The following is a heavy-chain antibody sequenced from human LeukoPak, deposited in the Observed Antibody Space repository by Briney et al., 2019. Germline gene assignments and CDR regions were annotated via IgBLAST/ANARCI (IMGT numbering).Heavy chain of an antibody. Sequence: SETLSLTCTVSGGSIRSGSYYWSWIRQPAGKGLEWIGRIYTSGSTNYNPSLKSRVTISVDTPKNQFSLKLSSVTAADTAVYYCARLSDFWSGLPDYWGQGTLVTVSS. V-gene: IGHV4-61*02. CDR2: IYTSGST. D-gene: IGHD3-3*01. CDR3: ARLSDFWSGLPDY. CDR1: GGSIRSGSYY. J-gene: IGHJ4*02.